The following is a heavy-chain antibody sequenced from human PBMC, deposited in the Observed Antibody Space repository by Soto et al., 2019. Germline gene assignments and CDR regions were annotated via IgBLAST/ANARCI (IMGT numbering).Heavy chain of an antibody. J-gene: IGHJ3*02. V-gene: IGHV3-9*01. CDR1: GFTFDDYA. D-gene: IGHD4-4*01. Sequence: EVQLVESGGGLVQPGRSLRLSCAASGFTFDDYAMHWVRQVPGKGLECVSGISWNSGTIDYADSVKGRFTISRDNGKNSLYLQMSSLRAEDTALYYCAKGVYSIPHYGFDIWGQGTMVTVSS. CDR2: ISWNSGTI. CDR3: AKGVYSIPHYGFDI.